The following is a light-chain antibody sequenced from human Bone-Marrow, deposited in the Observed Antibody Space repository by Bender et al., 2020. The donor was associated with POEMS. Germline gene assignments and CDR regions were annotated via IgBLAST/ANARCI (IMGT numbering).Light chain of an antibody. J-gene: IGLJ1*01. V-gene: IGLV2-23*02. CDR3: CSYAPGNTYV. CDR1: SSDIGTYNH. Sequence: QSPLTQPASVSGSPGQSITISCSGTSSDIGTYNHVSWYQQRPGEVPKLIIYEVTNRPSGFSDRFFASKSGNTASLTLSGLQAEDEADYYCCSYAPGNTYVFGTGTTVTVL. CDR2: EVT.